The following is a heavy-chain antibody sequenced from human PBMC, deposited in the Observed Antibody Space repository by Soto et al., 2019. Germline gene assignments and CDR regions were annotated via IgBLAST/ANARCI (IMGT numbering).Heavy chain of an antibody. CDR1: GGSISSGGYY. J-gene: IGHJ3*02. CDR3: ARDQAHAFDI. Sequence: PSETLSLTCTVSGGSISSGGYYWSWIRQHPGKGLEWIGYIYYSGSTHYNPSLKSRVTISVDTSKNQFSLKLSSVTAADTAVYYCARDQAHAFDIWGQGTMVTVSS. V-gene: IGHV4-31*03. CDR2: IYYSGST.